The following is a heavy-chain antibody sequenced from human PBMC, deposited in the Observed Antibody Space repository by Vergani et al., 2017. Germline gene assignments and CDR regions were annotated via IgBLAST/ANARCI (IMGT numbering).Heavy chain of an antibody. CDR3: TRGWYYDSISYWAY. D-gene: IGHD3-22*01. CDR1: GGNLSRYA. J-gene: IGHJ4*02. CDR2: INPSGGRT. Sequence: QVQLVQSGAEVKKPGSSVKVSCKASGGNLSRYAISWVRQAPGQGLEWMGIINPSGGRTSYAHKFQGRVTMNREPATSTVYMELSSLRSEDTAVYYCTRGWYYDSISYWAYWGQGTLVTGSS. V-gene: IGHV1-46*03.